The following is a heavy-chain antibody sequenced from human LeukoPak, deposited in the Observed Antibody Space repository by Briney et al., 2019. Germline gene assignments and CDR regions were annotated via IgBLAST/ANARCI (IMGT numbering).Heavy chain of an antibody. Sequence: GASVKVSCKASGYIFTTYAIHWVRQAPGQRPEWMGWINADNGNTKYPPQFQGRVTISRDTSASTAYVELSSLRSEDTAVYYCARFAVHRRITVPGQFGLDYWGQGTLVSVSS. V-gene: IGHV1-3*01. D-gene: IGHD6-19*01. CDR3: ARFAVHRRITVPGQFGLDY. J-gene: IGHJ4*02. CDR2: INADNGNT. CDR1: GYIFTTYA.